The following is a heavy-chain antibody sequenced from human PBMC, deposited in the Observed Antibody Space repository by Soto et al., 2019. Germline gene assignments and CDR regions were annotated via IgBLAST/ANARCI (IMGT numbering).Heavy chain of an antibody. CDR3: ARDEGWNCSGGSCYFFGY. D-gene: IGHD2-15*01. Sequence: ASVKVSCKASGYTLSDFYLHWVRQAPGRSLDVMGVINPYTVYSYSAQKFQGSVTMTRDPSMSTASMELTRLTFADTAVYYCARDEGWNCSGGSCYFFGYWGQGSLVTVSS. CDR1: GYTLSDFY. J-gene: IGHJ4*01. V-gene: IGHV1-2*02. CDR2: INPYTVYS.